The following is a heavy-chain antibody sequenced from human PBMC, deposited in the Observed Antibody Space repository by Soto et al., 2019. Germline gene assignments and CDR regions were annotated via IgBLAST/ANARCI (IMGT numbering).Heavy chain of an antibody. Sequence: QVQLQESGPGLVKPSQTLSLTCTVSGGSISSGGYYWSWIRQHPGKGLEWIGYIYYSGSTYYNPSLKSRVTKSVDTSKNQFSLKLSCVTAADTAVHYCAASCVGCGGFNYYGMDVWGQGTTVTVSS. D-gene: IGHD2-21*01. CDR1: GGSISSGGYY. CDR3: AASCVGCGGFNYYGMDV. J-gene: IGHJ6*02. V-gene: IGHV4-31*03. CDR2: IYYSGST.